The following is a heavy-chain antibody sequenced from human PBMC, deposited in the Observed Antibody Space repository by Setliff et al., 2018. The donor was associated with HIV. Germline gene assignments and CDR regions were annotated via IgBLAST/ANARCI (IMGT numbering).Heavy chain of an antibody. D-gene: IGHD6-19*01. CDR1: GGSISSGDYF. J-gene: IGHJ4*02. CDR3: VRGPQWLVQKGRVYYFDY. Sequence: PSETLSLTCNVSGGSISSGDYFLSWIRQAPGKGREWLGCIYYSGSAYYNPSLQSRVTISVDTSKNQVSLKLNSMTAADTDVYFCVRGPQWLVQKGRVYYFDYWGQGALVTVSS. V-gene: IGHV4-30-4*08. CDR2: IYYSGSA.